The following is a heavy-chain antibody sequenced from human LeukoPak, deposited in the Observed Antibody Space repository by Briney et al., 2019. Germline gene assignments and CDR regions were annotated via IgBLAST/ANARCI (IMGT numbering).Heavy chain of an antibody. V-gene: IGHV4-59*12. CDR2: YYSGST. Sequence: YYSGSTNYNPSLKSRVTISVDTSKNQFSLKLSSVTPEDTAVYYCARDWLVGATYLYYGMDVWGQGTTVTVSS. D-gene: IGHD1-26*01. CDR3: ARDWLVGATYLYYGMDV. J-gene: IGHJ6*02.